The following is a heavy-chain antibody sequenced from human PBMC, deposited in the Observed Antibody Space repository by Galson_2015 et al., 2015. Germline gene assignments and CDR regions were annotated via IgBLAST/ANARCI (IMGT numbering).Heavy chain of an antibody. V-gene: IGHV2-5*02. D-gene: IGHD3-10*01. J-gene: IGHJ6*03. CDR3: AHSAVYYGSGSYVAYYYYMDV. CDR2: IYWDDDK. CDR1: GFSLSSSGVG. Sequence: PALVKPTQTLTLTCTFSGFSLSSSGVGVGWIRQSPGKALEWLALIYWDDDKRYSPSLKSRLTITKDTSKNQVVLTMTNMDPADTGTYYCAHSAVYYGSGSYVAYYYYMDVWGRGTTVTVSS.